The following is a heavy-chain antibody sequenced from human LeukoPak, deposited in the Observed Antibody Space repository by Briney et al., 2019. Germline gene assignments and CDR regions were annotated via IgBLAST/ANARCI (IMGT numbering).Heavy chain of an antibody. V-gene: IGHV5-51*01. CDR1: GYSFTTYW. CDR3: ARLYRVWDSYYFDY. Sequence: GESLKISCKLSGYSFTTYWIGWVRQMPGKGLEWMGTIHAGDSHITYSPSFQGQVTISADKSISTAYLQWSSLKASDTAMYYCARLYRVWDSYYFDYWGQGTLVTVSS. D-gene: IGHD3-16*02. CDR2: IHAGDSHI. J-gene: IGHJ4*02.